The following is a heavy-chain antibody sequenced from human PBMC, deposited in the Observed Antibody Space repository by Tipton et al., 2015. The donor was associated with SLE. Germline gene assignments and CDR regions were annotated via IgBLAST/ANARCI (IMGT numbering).Heavy chain of an antibody. J-gene: IGHJ3*02. Sequence: TLSLTCSVSTYSTSSGYYWGWIRQSPGKGLEYIGTFNHGGSTHYNPSLKSRVTISVDTSKMQFSLRLTSVTAADTAVYYCARAPMVITAFDIWGQGTMVTVSS. V-gene: IGHV4-38-2*02. CDR2: FNHGGST. CDR1: TYSTSSGYY. D-gene: IGHD2/OR15-2a*01. CDR3: ARAPMVITAFDI.